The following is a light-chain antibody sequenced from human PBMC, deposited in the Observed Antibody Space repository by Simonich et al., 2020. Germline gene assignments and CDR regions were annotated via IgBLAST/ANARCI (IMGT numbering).Light chain of an antibody. J-gene: IGLJ3*02. Sequence: QTVVTQEPSLTVSPGGTVPLTCASSTGAGTSGYSPNWFQQKPGQAPRALISSTSNKHSWTPARFSGSLLGGKAALTLSGVQPEDEAEYYCLLYDGGAWVFGGGTKLTVL. CDR2: STS. CDR1: TGAGTSGYS. V-gene: IGLV7-43*01. CDR3: LLYDGGAWV.